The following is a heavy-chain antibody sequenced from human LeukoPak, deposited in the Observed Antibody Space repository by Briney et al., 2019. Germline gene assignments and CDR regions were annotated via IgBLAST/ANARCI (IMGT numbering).Heavy chain of an antibody. Sequence: PSETLSLTCAVYGGSFSVYYWSWIRQPPGKGLEWIGEINHSGSTNYNPSLKSRVTISVDTSKNQFSLKLSSVTAADTAVYYCARSVPAATGPGYFDYWGQGTLVTVSS. CDR3: ARSVPAATGPGYFDY. CDR1: GGSFSVYY. V-gene: IGHV4-34*01. J-gene: IGHJ4*02. D-gene: IGHD2-2*01. CDR2: INHSGST.